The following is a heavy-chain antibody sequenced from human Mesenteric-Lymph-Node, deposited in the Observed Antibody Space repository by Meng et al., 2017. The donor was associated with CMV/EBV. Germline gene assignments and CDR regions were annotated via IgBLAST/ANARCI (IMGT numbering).Heavy chain of an antibody. CDR3: AREGSGSWFGAATLDY. V-gene: IGHV4-30-4*08. J-gene: IGHJ4*02. CDR2: IYYSGST. CDR1: GGSISSGDYY. D-gene: IGHD3-10*01. Sequence: QVQLQESGPGLLKSSQTLSLTCTVSGGSISSGDYYWSWIRQPPGKGLEWIGYIYYSGSTYYNPSLKSRVTISVDTSKNQFSLKLSSVTAADTAVYYCAREGSGSWFGAATLDYWGQGTLVTVSS.